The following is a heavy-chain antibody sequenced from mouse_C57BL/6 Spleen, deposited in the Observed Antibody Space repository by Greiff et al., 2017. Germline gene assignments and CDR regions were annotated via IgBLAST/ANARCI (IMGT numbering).Heavy chain of an antibody. V-gene: IGHV1-69*01. CDR3: ARPSYYGSSLDY. CDR2: IDPSDSYT. Sequence: QVQLQQPGAELVMPGASVKLSCKASGYTFTSYWMHWVKQRPGQGLEWIGEIDPSDSYTNYNQKFKGKSTLTVDKSSSTAYMQLSSLTSEDSAVYYCARPSYYGSSLDYWGQGTTLTVSS. CDR1: GYTFTSYW. J-gene: IGHJ2*01. D-gene: IGHD1-1*01.